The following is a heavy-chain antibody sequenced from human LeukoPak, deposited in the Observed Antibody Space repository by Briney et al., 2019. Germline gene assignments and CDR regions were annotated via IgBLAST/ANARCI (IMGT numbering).Heavy chain of an antibody. V-gene: IGHV3-23*01. J-gene: IGHJ4*02. CDR2: ISGSGGST. Sequence: GGSLRLSCAASGFTFSSYALSWVRQAPGKGLEWVSAISGSGGSTYYADSVKGRFTISRDNSKNTLYLQMNSLRAEDTAVYYCAKDSYGYGHFDYWGQGTLVTVSS. D-gene: IGHD5-18*01. CDR1: GFTFSSYA. CDR3: AKDSYGYGHFDY.